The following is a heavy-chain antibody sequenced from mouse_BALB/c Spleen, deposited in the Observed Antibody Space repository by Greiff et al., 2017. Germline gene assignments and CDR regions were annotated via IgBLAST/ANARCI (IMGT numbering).Heavy chain of an antibody. CDR1: GFTFTDYY. D-gene: IGHD2-3*01. J-gene: IGHJ1*01. V-gene: IGHV7-3*02. CDR3: ARDSIYDGYFYWYFDV. Sequence: EVKVVESGGGLVQPGGSLRLSCATSGFTFTDYYMSWVRQPPGKALEWLGFIRNKANGYTTEYSASVKGRFTISRDNSQSILYLQMNTLRAEDSATYYCARDSIYDGYFYWYFDVWGAGTTVTVSS. CDR2: IRNKANGYTT.